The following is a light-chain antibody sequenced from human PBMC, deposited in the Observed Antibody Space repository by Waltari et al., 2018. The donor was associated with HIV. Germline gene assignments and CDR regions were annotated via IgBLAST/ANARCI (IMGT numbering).Light chain of an antibody. CDR2: GAS. CDR3: QQYYSYPWT. V-gene: IGKV1-8*01. Sequence: AIRMTQSPSSFSASTGDRVSITCRASQGVSSYLAWYQQKPGKAPKLLIYGASTLQSAVPSRFSGSGSGTNFTLTISCLQSEDFATYCCQQYYSYPWTFGQGTKVEIK. J-gene: IGKJ1*01. CDR1: QGVSSY.